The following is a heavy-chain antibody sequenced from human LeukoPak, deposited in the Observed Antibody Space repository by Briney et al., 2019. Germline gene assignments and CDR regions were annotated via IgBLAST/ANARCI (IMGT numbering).Heavy chain of an antibody. Sequence: GGSLRPSCAASGFPFSRYWLSWVRQAPGKGLEWVANIKQDGSEKYYVDSVKGRFTISRDNAKNSLYLQMNSLRVEDTAVYYCARGWELDPWGQGTLVTVSS. D-gene: IGHD1-26*01. CDR3: ARGWELDP. J-gene: IGHJ5*02. V-gene: IGHV3-7*05. CDR1: GFPFSRYW. CDR2: IKQDGSEK.